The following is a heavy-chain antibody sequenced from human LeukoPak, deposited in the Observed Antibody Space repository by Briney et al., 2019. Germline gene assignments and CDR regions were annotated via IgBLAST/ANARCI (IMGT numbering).Heavy chain of an antibody. J-gene: IGHJ4*02. V-gene: IGHV4-59*01. Sequence: SETLSLTCTVSGGSISSYYWSWIRQPPGKGLEWIGYIYYTGSTNYNPSLKSRVTISVDTSKNQFSLKLSSVTAADTAVYYCARSYGDNLNFDYWGQGSLVTVSS. CDR3: ARSYGDNLNFDY. D-gene: IGHD4-17*01. CDR1: GGSISSYY. CDR2: IYYTGST.